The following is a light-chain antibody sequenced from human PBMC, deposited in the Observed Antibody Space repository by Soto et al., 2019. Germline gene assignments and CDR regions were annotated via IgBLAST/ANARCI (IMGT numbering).Light chain of an antibody. CDR3: SSYTSTNIWV. J-gene: IGLJ3*02. V-gene: IGLV2-14*01. Sequence: QSALTQPASVSGSPGQSITISCTGTSSDVGGYNYVSWYQQHPGKAPKFLIYEVSNRPSGVSNRFSGSKSGNTASLTISGLQAEDEADYYCSSYTSTNIWVFGGGTKVTVL. CDR2: EVS. CDR1: SSDVGGYNY.